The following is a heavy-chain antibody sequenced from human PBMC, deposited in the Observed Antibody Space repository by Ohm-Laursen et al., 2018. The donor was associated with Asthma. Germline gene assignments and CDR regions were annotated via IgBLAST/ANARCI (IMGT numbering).Heavy chain of an antibody. CDR1: GYSLSSNA. V-gene: IGHV1-18*04. D-gene: IGHD2-21*01. CDR2: IYIRNT. CDR3: VRDVVDRFDF. J-gene: IGHJ4*02. Sequence: ASVKASCNASGYSLSSNAISWVRQAPGQRPEWMGWIYIRNTNYAPKFRDRITLSTDTSTNTAYMDLRSLRSDDTAVYYCVRDVVDRFDFWGQGSLVIVSS.